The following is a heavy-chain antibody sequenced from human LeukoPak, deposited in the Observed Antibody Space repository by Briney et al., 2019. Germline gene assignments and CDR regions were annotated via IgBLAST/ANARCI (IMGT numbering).Heavy chain of an antibody. J-gene: IGHJ3*02. CDR1: GGSISSGGYY. CDR3: AREVPVGVVVPAARLFNSHDAFDI. V-gene: IGHV4-30-2*01. D-gene: IGHD2-2*01. CDR2: IYHSGST. Sequence: SQTLSLTCTVSGGSISSGGYYWSWIRQPPGKGLEWIGYIYHSGSTYYNPSLKSRVTISVDRSKNQFSLKLSSVTAADTAVYYCAREVPVGVVVPAARLFNSHDAFDIWGQGTMVTVSS.